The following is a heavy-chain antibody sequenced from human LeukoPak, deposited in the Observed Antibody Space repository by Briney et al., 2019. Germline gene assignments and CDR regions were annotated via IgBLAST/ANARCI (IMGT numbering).Heavy chain of an antibody. CDR3: ARNSRSRSWSHWFDP. V-gene: IGHV4-59*01. D-gene: IGHD6-13*01. Sequence: SETLSLTCTVSDDSFRSYYLSWIRQPPGKGLEWIGHIYHSGTTKYNPSLKSRVTISGDTSKNQFSLKLTSVTPADTAVYYCARNSRSRSWSHWFDPWGQGIQVTVSS. CDR1: DDSFRSYY. CDR2: IYHSGTT. J-gene: IGHJ5*02.